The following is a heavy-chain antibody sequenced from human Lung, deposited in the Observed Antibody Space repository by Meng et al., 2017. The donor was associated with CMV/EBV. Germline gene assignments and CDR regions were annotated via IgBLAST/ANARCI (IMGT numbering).Heavy chain of an antibody. CDR3: ARDYYGSTANY. CDR2: ISSSSSYI. V-gene: IGHV3-21*01. CDR1: GFTFSTYS. D-gene: IGHD4-23*01. J-gene: IGHJ4*02. Sequence: GEXXKISCAASGFTFSTYSMNWVRQAPGKGLEWVSSISSSSSYIYYADSVKGRFTISRDNAKNSLYLQMNSLRAEDTAVYYCARDYYGSTANYWGQGTLVTVSS.